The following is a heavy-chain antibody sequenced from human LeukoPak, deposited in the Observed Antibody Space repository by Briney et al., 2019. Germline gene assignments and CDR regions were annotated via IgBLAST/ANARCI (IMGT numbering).Heavy chain of an antibody. CDR3: ARDSGYDWPYYYYYGMDV. D-gene: IGHD5-12*01. V-gene: IGHV4-4*07. CDR2: IYTSGST. Sequence: PSETLSLTCTVSGGSISSYYWSWIRQPAGKGLEWIGRIYTSGSTNYNPSLKSRVTMSVDTSKNQFSLKLSSVTAADTAVYYCARDSGYDWPYYYYYGMDVWGQGTTVTVSS. J-gene: IGHJ6*02. CDR1: GGSISSYY.